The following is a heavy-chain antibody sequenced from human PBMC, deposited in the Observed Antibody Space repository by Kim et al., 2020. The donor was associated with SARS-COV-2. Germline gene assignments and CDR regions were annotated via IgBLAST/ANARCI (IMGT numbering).Heavy chain of an antibody. CDR1: GFTFTSNA. CDR3: AKDRRGSGNNSPVDY. D-gene: IGHD3-10*01. Sequence: GGSLRLSCAVSGFTFTSNAMSWVRQAPGKGLEWVAFITVGGGSTYYADSVKGRFTVSRDSAKNTVYLQMSSLRPEDTAMYYCAKDRRGSGNNSPVDYWG. CDR2: ITVGGGST. J-gene: IGHJ4*01. V-gene: IGHV3-23*01.